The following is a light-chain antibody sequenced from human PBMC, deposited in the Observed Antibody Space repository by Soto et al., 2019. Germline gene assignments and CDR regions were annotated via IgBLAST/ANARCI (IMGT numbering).Light chain of an antibody. J-gene: IGKJ5*01. CDR1: QSVTSNY. CDR3: QQYGSTPSIT. CDR2: AAS. Sequence: EIVLPQSPGTLSLSPGERATLSCRASQSVTSNYLAWYQLKPGQAPRLLIYAASNTATGIPDRFSGSGSGTDFTLSISRLEPEDFAVYYCQQYGSTPSITFGQGTRLEIK. V-gene: IGKV3-20*01.